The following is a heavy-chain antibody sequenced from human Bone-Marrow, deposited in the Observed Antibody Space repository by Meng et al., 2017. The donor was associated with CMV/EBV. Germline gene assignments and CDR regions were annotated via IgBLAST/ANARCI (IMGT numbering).Heavy chain of an antibody. V-gene: IGHV4-59*12. D-gene: IGHD6-6*01. CDR1: GGSISSYY. Sequence: SEPLSLTCPVSGGSISSYYWSWIRQPPGKGLEWIGYIYYSGSTNYNPSLKSRVTIAVDTSKNQFPLKLSSVTAADTAVYYCARGLPGSSTGNWFDPWGQGTLVTVSS. CDR3: ARGLPGSSTGNWFDP. CDR2: IYYSGST. J-gene: IGHJ5*02.